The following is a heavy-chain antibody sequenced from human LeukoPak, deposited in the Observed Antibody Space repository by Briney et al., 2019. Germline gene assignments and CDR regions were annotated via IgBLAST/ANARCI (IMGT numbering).Heavy chain of an antibody. Sequence: SVKVSCKASGGTFSSYAISWVRQAPGQGLGWMGGIIPIFGTANYAQKFQGRVTITADESTSTAYMELSSLRSEDTAVYYCARDSAAGGRDNWFDPWGQGTLVTVSS. CDR2: IIPIFGTA. CDR3: ARDSAAGGRDNWFDP. CDR1: GGTFSSYA. D-gene: IGHD6-13*01. V-gene: IGHV1-69*13. J-gene: IGHJ5*02.